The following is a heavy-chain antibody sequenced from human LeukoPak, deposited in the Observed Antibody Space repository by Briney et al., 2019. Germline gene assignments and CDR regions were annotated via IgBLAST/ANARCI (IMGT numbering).Heavy chain of an antibody. J-gene: IGHJ4*02. CDR3: AREGVRGSSWYHVAHDY. D-gene: IGHD6-13*01. CDR1: GYTFTGYY. CDR2: INPNSGGT. V-gene: IGHV1-2*02. Sequence: GASVKVSCKASGYTFTGYYMHWVRQAPGQGVEWMGWINPNSGGTNYAQKFQGRVTMTRDTSISTAYMELSRLRSDDTAVYYCAREGVRGSSWYHVAHDYWGQGTLVTVSS.